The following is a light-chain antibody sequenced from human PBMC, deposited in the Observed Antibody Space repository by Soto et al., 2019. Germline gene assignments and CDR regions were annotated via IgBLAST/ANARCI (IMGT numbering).Light chain of an antibody. Sequence: QSVLTQPTSASGTPGQRVTISCSGSSSNIGRNTVNWYQQLPGAAPKLLIYSNSQRPSGVPDRFSGSKSGTSASLAISGLQSEDEADYHCAAWDDSLNGPVFGGGTKLTVL. V-gene: IGLV1-44*01. CDR3: AAWDDSLNGPV. J-gene: IGLJ2*01. CDR1: SSNIGRNT. CDR2: SNS.